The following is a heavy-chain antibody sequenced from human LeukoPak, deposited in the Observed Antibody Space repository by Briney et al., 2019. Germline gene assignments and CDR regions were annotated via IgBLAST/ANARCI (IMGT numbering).Heavy chain of an antibody. V-gene: IGHV4-59*01. CDR2: IYYSGST. CDR3: ARGGGVTTFKY. D-gene: IGHD4-17*01. J-gene: IGHJ4*02. Sequence: SETLSLTCTVYGGSFSGYYWSWIRQPPGKGLEWIGYIYYSGSTNYNPSLKSRVTISVDTSKNQFSLKLSSVTAADTAVYYCARGGGVTTFKYWGQGTLVTVSS. CDR1: GGSFSGYY.